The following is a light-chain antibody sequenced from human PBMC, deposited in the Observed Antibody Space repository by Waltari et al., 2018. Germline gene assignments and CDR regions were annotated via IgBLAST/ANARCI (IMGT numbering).Light chain of an antibody. CDR2: VNSDGSQ. V-gene: IGLV4-69*01. Sequence: QLVLTQSPSASASLGASVKLTCTLSSGHTSNVIAWLQQQPGKGPRFLMKVNSDGSQSKGDEIPHRFSGSSSGAESYLSNPSVQSEDDADYCCQTGGHGTWVFGGGTKVTVL. CDR3: QTGGHGTWV. J-gene: IGLJ3*02. CDR1: SGHTSNV.